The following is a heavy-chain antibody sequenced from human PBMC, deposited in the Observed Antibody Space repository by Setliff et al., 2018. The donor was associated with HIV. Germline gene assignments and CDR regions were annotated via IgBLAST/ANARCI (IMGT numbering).Heavy chain of an antibody. CDR3: ARDRVVAAAYYYYYMDV. J-gene: IGHJ6*03. D-gene: IGHD2-15*01. V-gene: IGHV3-11*04. CDR1: GFTFSDYY. CDR2: ISSSGSTI. Sequence: GGSLRLSCAASGFTFSDYYMSWIRQAPGKGLEWVSYISSSGSTIYYADSVKGRFTISRDNSKNTLYLQMNSLRAEDTAVYYCARDRVVAAAYYYYYMDVWGKGTTVTVSS.